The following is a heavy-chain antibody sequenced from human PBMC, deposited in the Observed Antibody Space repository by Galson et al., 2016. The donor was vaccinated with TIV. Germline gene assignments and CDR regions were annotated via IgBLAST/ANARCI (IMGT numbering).Heavy chain of an antibody. CDR3: AKVPSSGLSYYYGWDV. CDR2: ISGSGATT. CDR1: GFTFSSHA. J-gene: IGHJ6*02. D-gene: IGHD3-10*01. V-gene: IGHV3-23*01. Sequence: SLRLSCAASGFTFSSHAMTWVRQAPGKGLEWVSAISGSGATTHYADSVKGRLTISRDNSKNTLYVQMNSLRAEDTAVYYCAKVPSSGLSYYYGWDVWGQGTTVTVS.